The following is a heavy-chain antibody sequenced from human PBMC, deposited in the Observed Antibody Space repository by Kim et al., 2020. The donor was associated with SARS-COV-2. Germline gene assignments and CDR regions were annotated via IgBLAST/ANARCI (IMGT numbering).Heavy chain of an antibody. D-gene: IGHD6-13*01. CDR1: GGSISSYY. CDR3: ARSIRSSSWHQYYYYYYGMDV. J-gene: IGHJ6*02. Sequence: SETLSLTCTVSGGSISSYYWSWIRQPPGKGLEWIGYIYYSGSTNYNPSLKSRVTISVDTSKNQFSLKLSSVTAADTAVYYCARSIRSSSWHQYYYYYYGMDVWGQGTTVTVSS. CDR2: IYYSGST. V-gene: IGHV4-59*01.